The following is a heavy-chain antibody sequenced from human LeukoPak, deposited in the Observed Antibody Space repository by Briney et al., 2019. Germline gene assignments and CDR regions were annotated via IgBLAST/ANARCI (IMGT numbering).Heavy chain of an antibody. D-gene: IGHD3-22*01. CDR2: IIPIFGTA. V-gene: IGHV1-69*13. Sequence: ASVKVSCKASGGTFNSYVFSWVRQAPGQGLEWMGGIIPIFGTANYAQKFQGRVTITADESTSTAYMELSSLRSEDTAVYYCARDLIDYYDSSGYSHFDYWGQGTLVTVSS. CDR1: GGTFNSYV. J-gene: IGHJ4*02. CDR3: ARDLIDYYDSSGYSHFDY.